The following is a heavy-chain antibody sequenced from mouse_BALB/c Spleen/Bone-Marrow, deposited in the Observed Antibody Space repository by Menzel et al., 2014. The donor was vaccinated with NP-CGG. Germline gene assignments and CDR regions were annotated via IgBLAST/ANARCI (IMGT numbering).Heavy chain of an antibody. V-gene: IGHV4-1*02. J-gene: IGHJ3*01. CDR1: GFAFSRYW. Sequence: EVMLVESGGGLVQPGGSLKLSCAASGFAFSRYWMSWVRQAPGKGLEWIGEINPDSSTINYTPSLKDKFITSRDNAKNTLYLHMSKVRSEDTALYYCARLGYYGCFAYWGQGTLVTVSA. D-gene: IGHD1-1*01. CDR2: INPDSSTI. CDR3: ARLGYYGCFAY.